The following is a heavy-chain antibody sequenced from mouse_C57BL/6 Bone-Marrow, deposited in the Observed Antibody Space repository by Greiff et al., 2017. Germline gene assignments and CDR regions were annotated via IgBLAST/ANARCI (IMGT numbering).Heavy chain of an antibody. J-gene: IGHJ3*01. CDR3: ARRGYYGSSPWCAY. V-gene: IGHV1-85*01. CDR2: IYPRDGST. Sequence: VMLVESGPELVKPGASVKLSCKASGYTFTSYDINWVKQRPGQGLEWIGWIYPRDGSTKYNEKFKGKATLTVATSSSTAYMELHSLTSEDAAVYFCARRGYYGSSPWCAYWGQGTLVTVSA. CDR1: GYTFTSYD. D-gene: IGHD1-1*01.